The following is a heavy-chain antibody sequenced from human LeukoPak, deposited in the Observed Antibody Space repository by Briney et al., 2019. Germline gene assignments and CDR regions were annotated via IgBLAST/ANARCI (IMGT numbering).Heavy chain of an antibody. V-gene: IGHV4-59*01. CDR3: ARARITFGGVIVIDY. J-gene: IGHJ4*02. Sequence: SETLSLTCTVSGGSISSYYWSWIRQPPGKGLEWIGYIYYSGSTNYHPPLQSRVTISVDPSKNQFSLKLSSVTAPDTAVYYCARARITFGGVIVIDYWGQGTLVTVSS. CDR1: GGSISSYY. CDR2: IYYSGST. D-gene: IGHD3-16*02.